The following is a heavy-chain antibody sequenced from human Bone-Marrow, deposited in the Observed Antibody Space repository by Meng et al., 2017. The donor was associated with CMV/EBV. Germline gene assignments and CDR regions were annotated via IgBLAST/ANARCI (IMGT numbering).Heavy chain of an antibody. Sequence: SETLSLTCTVSGGSISSSSYYWGWIRQPPGKGLEWIGSIYYSGSTYYNPSLKSRVTISVDTSKNQFSLKLSSVTVADTAVYYCARERRDYDFWSGYYAGYYFDYWGQGTLVTVSS. CDR3: ARERRDYDFWSGYYAGYYFDY. V-gene: IGHV4-39*07. D-gene: IGHD3-3*01. CDR1: GGSISSSSYY. J-gene: IGHJ4*02. CDR2: IYYSGST.